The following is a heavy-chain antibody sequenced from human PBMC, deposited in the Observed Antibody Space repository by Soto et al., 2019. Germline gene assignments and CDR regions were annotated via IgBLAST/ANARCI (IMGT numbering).Heavy chain of an antibody. CDR3: AGTDSYTSGLDY. V-gene: IGHV4-38-2*01. J-gene: IGHJ4*02. D-gene: IGHD6-19*01. CDR1: GYSIKRGYH. CDR2: VYHSGGT. Sequence: SETLSLTCVVSGYSIKRGYHWGWIRQPPGKGLEYIGSVYHSGGTFYNPSLKSRVTISADTSKNLFSLMLSSVTAADTAVYFCAGTDSYTSGLDYWGQGTLVTVSS.